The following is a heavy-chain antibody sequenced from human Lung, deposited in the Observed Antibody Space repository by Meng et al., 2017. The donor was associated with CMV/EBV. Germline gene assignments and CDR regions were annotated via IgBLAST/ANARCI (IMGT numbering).Heavy chain of an antibody. CDR2: INPSGGST. CDR3: ARLYCSSTSCYTAGYFQH. V-gene: IGHV1-46*01. CDR1: GYTFTSYY. J-gene: IGHJ1*01. Sequence: ASXXVSXKASGYTFTSYYMHWVRQAPGQGLEWMGIINPSGGSTSYEQKFQGRVTMTRDTSTSTVYMELSSLRSEDTAVYYCARLYCSSTSCYTAGYFQHRGQGXLVTVSS. D-gene: IGHD2-2*02.